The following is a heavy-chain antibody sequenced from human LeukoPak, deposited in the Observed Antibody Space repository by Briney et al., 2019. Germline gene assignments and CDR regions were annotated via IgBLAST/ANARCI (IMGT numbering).Heavy chain of an antibody. CDR3: ARAPYYYGSGSYSHVFDY. D-gene: IGHD3-10*01. J-gene: IGHJ4*02. CDR2: INHSGST. Sequence: PSETLSLTCAVYGGSFSGYYWSWIRQPPGKGLEWIGEINHSGSTNYNPSLKSRVTISVDTSKNQISLKLSSVTAADTAVYYCARAPYYYGSGSYSHVFDYWGQGTLVTVSS. CDR1: GGSFSGYY. V-gene: IGHV4-34*01.